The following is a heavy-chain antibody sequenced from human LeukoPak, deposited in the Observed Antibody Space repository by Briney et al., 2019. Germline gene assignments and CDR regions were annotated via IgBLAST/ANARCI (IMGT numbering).Heavy chain of an antibody. CDR1: GFTFISYW. D-gene: IGHD2/OR15-2a*01. Sequence: PWGSLRLSCAASGFTFISYWMSWVRQAPGKGLEWVANINQDGSEKNYVDSVKGPFTISRDNSKNTLYLQMNSLRVEDTAVYYCARDTWAYYMDVWGKGTTVTISS. J-gene: IGHJ6*03. CDR2: INQDGSEK. V-gene: IGHV3-7*03. CDR3: ARDTWAYYMDV.